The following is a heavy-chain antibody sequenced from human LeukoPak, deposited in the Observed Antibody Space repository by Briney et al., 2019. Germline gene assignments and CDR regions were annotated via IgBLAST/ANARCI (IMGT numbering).Heavy chain of an antibody. D-gene: IGHD3-10*01. CDR1: GYSFTSYW. Sequence: GESLQISCKGSGYSFTSYWLGWVRQLPGKGLEWMGIIYPGDSDTRYSPSFQGQVTISADKSISTAYLQWSSLKASDTAMYYCARRSLDYYGSGSYYSFDYWGQGTLVTVSS. CDR2: IYPGDSDT. V-gene: IGHV5-51*01. J-gene: IGHJ4*02. CDR3: ARRSLDYYGSGSYYSFDY.